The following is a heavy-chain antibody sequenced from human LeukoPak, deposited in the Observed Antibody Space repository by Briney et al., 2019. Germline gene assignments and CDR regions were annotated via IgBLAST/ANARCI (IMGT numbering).Heavy chain of an antibody. V-gene: IGHV4-34*01. CDR1: GGSFSGYY. CDR3: ARGDGSSWYYFIDY. D-gene: IGHD6-13*01. CDR2: INHSGST. J-gene: IGHJ4*02. Sequence: SETLSLTCAVYGGSFSGYYWSWIRQPPGKGLEWTGEINHSGSTNYNPSLKSRVTISVDTSKNQFSLKLSSVTAADTAVYYCARGDGSSWYYFIDYWGQGTLVTVSS.